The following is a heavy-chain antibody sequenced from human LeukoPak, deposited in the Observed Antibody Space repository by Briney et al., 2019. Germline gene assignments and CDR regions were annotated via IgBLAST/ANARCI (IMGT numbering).Heavy chain of an antibody. V-gene: IGHV3-7*01. CDR2: IKQDGSEK. CDR3: ARDHVQNIVVVPAAFNYYYMDV. J-gene: IGHJ6*03. CDR1: GFTFSSYW. D-gene: IGHD2-2*01. Sequence: GGSLRLSCAASGFTFSSYWVSWVRQAPGKGLEWVANIKQDGSEKYYVDSVKGRFTISRDNAKNSLYLQMNSLRAEDTAVYYCARDHVQNIVVVPAAFNYYYMDVWGKGTTVTVSS.